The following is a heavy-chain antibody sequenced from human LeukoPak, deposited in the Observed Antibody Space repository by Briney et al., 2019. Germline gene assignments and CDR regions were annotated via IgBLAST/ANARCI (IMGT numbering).Heavy chain of an antibody. D-gene: IGHD2-15*01. CDR2: INPNSGGT. Sequence: ASVKVSCKASGYTFNGYYMHWVRQAPGQGLEWMGWINPNSGGTNYAQKFQGRVTMTRDTSISTAYMELSRLRSDDTAVYYCAKRQYCSGGSCYSPKFLYYYYGMDVWGQGTTVTVSS. V-gene: IGHV1-2*02. CDR3: AKRQYCSGGSCYSPKFLYYYYGMDV. J-gene: IGHJ6*02. CDR1: GYTFNGYY.